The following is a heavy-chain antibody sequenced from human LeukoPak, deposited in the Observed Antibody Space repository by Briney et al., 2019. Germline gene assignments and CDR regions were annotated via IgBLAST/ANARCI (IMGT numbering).Heavy chain of an antibody. Sequence: SETLSLTCAVYGGSFSGYYWSWIRQPPGKGLEWIGEINHSGSTNYNPSLKSRVTISVDTSKNQFSLKLSSVTAADTAVYYCARRKWLLPDFDYWGQGTLVTVSS. CDR2: INHSGST. CDR1: GGSFSGYY. V-gene: IGHV4-34*01. D-gene: IGHD3-22*01. CDR3: ARRKWLLPDFDY. J-gene: IGHJ4*02.